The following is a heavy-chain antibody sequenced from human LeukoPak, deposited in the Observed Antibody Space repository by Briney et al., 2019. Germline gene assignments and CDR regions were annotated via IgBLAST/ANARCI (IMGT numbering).Heavy chain of an antibody. J-gene: IGHJ4*02. Sequence: GGSLRLSCAASGFTFSSYAMSWVRQAPGKGLEWVSGISGSGGSVYYADSVKGRFTISKDNSKNTLYLQMNSLRAEDTAVYYCAKGGGVGATTGPFDYWGQGTLVTVSS. CDR3: AKGGGVGATTGPFDY. CDR1: GFTFSSYA. D-gene: IGHD1-26*01. V-gene: IGHV3-23*01. CDR2: ISGSGGSV.